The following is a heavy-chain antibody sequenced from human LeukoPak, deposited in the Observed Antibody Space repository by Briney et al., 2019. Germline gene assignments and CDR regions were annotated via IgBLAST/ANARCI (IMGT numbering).Heavy chain of an antibody. Sequence: ASVKVSCKASGYTFTGNHMHWVRQAPGQGLEWMGWINPNSGGTNYAQKFQGRVIMTRDTSISTAYMELSRLGSDDTAVYYCARDGYNSRWYYYYGMDVWGQGTTVTVSS. CDR1: GYTFTGNH. CDR3: ARDGYNSRWYYYYGMDV. J-gene: IGHJ6*02. D-gene: IGHD5-24*01. CDR2: INPNSGGT. V-gene: IGHV1-2*02.